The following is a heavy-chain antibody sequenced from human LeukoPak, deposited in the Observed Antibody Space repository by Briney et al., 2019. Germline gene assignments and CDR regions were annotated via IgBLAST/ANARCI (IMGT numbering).Heavy chain of an antibody. Sequence: PSETLSLTCTVSGGSISRHYWSWIRQPPGKGLEWIGYTYYSGHTNYNPSLKSRVTISEDTSKNQISLKMTSVTAADTAVYYCARDSGPLDCDDSSGYYHLDSWGQGTLVTVSS. V-gene: IGHV4-59*11. CDR2: TYYSGHT. J-gene: IGHJ4*02. CDR1: GGSISRHY. D-gene: IGHD3-22*01. CDR3: ARDSGPLDCDDSSGYYHLDS.